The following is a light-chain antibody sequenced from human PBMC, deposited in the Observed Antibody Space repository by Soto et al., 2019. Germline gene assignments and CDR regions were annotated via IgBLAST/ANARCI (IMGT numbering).Light chain of an antibody. CDR2: EVN. CDR1: NSDVGGYNY. V-gene: IGLV2-8*01. Sequence: QSVLTQPPSASGSPGQSVTISCTGANSDVGGYNYVSWYQQYPGKAPKLIIYEVNERPSGVPDRFSGSKSGNTASLTVSGLQTADEDDYCCSSDAGSNSYVCASGLKVAVL. J-gene: IGLJ1*01. CDR3: SSDAGSNSYV.